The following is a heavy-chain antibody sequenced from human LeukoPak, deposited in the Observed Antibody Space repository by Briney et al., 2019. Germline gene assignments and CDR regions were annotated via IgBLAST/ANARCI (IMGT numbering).Heavy chain of an antibody. J-gene: IGHJ3*02. V-gene: IGHV4-39*07. CDR2: IFYSGST. Sequence: PSETLSLTCTVSGGSISTSNYYWGWIRQPPGKGLEWIGNIFYSGSTYYSPSLRSRVTISLDTSRNQFSLKLNSVTAADTAVYYCARDKSRTYGSADAFDIWGQGTMVTVSS. CDR3: ARDKSRTYGSADAFDI. D-gene: IGHD3-10*01. CDR1: GGSISTSNYY.